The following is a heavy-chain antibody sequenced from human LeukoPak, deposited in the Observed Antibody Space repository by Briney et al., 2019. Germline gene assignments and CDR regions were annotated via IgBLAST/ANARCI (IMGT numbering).Heavy chain of an antibody. CDR3: AREGEVASTWIGAFDL. J-gene: IGHJ3*01. D-gene: IGHD6-19*01. Sequence: GGSLRLSCAASGFTFSSYAMSWVRQAPGKGLEWVSAICDSGSNTYYADSVKGRFTISRDNSKNTLYLQMNSLRAEDTAVYYCAREGEVASTWIGAFDLWGEGTMVTVSS. V-gene: IGHV3-23*01. CDR1: GFTFSSYA. CDR2: ICDSGSNT.